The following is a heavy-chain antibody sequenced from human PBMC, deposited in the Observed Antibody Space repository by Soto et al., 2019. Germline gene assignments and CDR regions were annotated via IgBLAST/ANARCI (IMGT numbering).Heavy chain of an antibody. V-gene: IGHV1-18*01. D-gene: IGHD3-22*01. CDR3: ARTYDGSGQPSHWFDP. CDR1: GYTFTSYG. J-gene: IGHJ5*02. Sequence: GASVKVSCKASGYTFTSYGISWVRRAPGQGLEWMGWISAYNGNTNYAQKLQGRVTMTRDTSITTAYMDLSRLTSDDTATYYCARTYDGSGQPSHWFDPWGQGTPVTVSS. CDR2: ISAYNGNT.